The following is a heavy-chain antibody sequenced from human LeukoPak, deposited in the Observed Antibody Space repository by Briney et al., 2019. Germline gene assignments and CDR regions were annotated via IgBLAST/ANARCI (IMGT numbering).Heavy chain of an antibody. CDR3: ARDEQLVRWYYDFYGIDV. CDR1: GYAFTGYY. D-gene: IGHD6-6*01. CDR2: INPNSGGT. Sequence: SVKVSCKVSGYAFTGYYMHWVRQAPGQGLEWRGWINPNSGGTTYAQKFKGRVTRNGDTSMSTDYIELSGQRSDGTAVHYGARDEQLVRWYYDFYGIDVWGQGTTVTVSS. V-gene: IGHV1-2*02. J-gene: IGHJ6*02.